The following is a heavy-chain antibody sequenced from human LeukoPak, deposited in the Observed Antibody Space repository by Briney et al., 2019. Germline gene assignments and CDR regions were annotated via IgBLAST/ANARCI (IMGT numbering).Heavy chain of an antibody. CDR1: GGSISSYY. Sequence: PSETLSLTCTVSGGSISSYYWSWIGQPAGKGLEWIGRIYTSGSTNYNPSLKSRVTMSVDTSKNQFSLKLSSVTAADTAVYYCARVRYYGSGSRWFDPWGQGTLVTVSS. V-gene: IGHV4-4*07. CDR3: ARVRYYGSGSRWFDP. CDR2: IYTSGST. D-gene: IGHD3-10*01. J-gene: IGHJ5*02.